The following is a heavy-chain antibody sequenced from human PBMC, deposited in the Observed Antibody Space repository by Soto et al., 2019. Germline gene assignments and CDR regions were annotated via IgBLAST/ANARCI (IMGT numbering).Heavy chain of an antibody. V-gene: IGHV6-1*01. CDR1: GDSVSSNSAA. J-gene: IGHJ4*02. D-gene: IGHD2-15*01. Sequence: SQTLSLTCAISGDSVSSNSAAWNWIRQSPSRGLEWLGRTYYRSKWYNDYAVSVKSRITINPDTSKNQFSLQLNSVTPEDTAVYYCARGPDILVVAAATYNFDYWGQGTLVTVSS. CDR2: TYYRSKWYN. CDR3: ARGPDILVVAAATYNFDY.